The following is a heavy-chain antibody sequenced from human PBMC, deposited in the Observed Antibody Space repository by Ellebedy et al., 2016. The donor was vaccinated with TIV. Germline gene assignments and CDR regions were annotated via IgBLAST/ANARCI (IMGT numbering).Heavy chain of an antibody. CDR3: AKDSHFLYGMDV. CDR1: GFTFSTYG. Sequence: PGGSLRLSCAASGFTFSTYGMHWVRQAPGKGLEWVAVISYDGSNKYYADSVKGRFTISRDNSKNTLYLQMNSLRAEDTAVYYCAKDSHFLYGMDVWGQGTTVTVSS. CDR2: ISYDGSNK. J-gene: IGHJ6*02. V-gene: IGHV3-30*18. D-gene: IGHD2/OR15-2a*01.